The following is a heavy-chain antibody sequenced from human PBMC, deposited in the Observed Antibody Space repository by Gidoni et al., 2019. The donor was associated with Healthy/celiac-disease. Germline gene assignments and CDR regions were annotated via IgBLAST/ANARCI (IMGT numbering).Heavy chain of an antibody. Sequence: QVQLQESGPGLVKPSQTLSLTCTVSGGSISSGGYYWSWIRQHPGKGLEWIGYIYYSGSTYYNPSLKSRVTISVDTSKNQFSLKLSSVTAADTAVYYCARGGPLGLYGEGAFDIWGQGTMVTVSS. CDR1: GGSISSGGYY. D-gene: IGHD4-17*01. CDR2: IYYSGST. CDR3: ARGGPLGLYGEGAFDI. V-gene: IGHV4-31*03. J-gene: IGHJ3*02.